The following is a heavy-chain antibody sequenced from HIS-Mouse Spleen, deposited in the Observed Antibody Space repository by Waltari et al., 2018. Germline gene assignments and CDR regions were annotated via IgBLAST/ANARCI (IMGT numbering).Heavy chain of an antibody. CDR3: AREIPYSSSWYDWYFDL. J-gene: IGHJ2*01. CDR2: IYYSGST. V-gene: IGHV4-39*07. CDR1: GASISSSSYH. D-gene: IGHD6-13*01. Sequence: QLQLQESGPGLVKPSETLSLTCTVSGASISSSSYHWGWIRQPPGKGLAWIGSIYYSGSTYYNPSLKSRVTISVDTSKNQFSLKLSSVTAADTAVYYCAREIPYSSSWYDWYFDLWGRGTLVTVSS.